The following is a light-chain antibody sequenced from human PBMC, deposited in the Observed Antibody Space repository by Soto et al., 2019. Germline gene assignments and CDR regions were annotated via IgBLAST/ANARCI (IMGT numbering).Light chain of an antibody. Sequence: QSVLTQAPSVSGAPGQRVTISCTGSGSNIGAGYDVHWYQQLPGTAPKLLIYGNNNRPSGVPDRFSGSKSGTSASLAITGLQAEDEADYYCQSYDTSLSGVVFGGGTKLTVL. V-gene: IGLV1-40*01. CDR2: GNN. J-gene: IGLJ2*01. CDR3: QSYDTSLSGVV. CDR1: GSNIGAGYD.